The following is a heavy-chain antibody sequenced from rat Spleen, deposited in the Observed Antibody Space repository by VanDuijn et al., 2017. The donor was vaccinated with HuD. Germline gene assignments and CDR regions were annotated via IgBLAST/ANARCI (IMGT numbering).Heavy chain of an antibody. D-gene: IGHD4-3*01. CDR3: ARIGGADYFDD. V-gene: IGHV5-34*01. Sequence: EVQLVESGGGLVQPGRSLKLSCVASGFTFSDYGMNWIRQAPGKGLEWVAYISSHSGTIYYADTVKGRFTIARDNAKNTLYLQLSSLRSEDTALYDGARIGGADYFDDGGQGVMVTVSS. J-gene: IGHJ2*01. CDR1: GFTFSDYG. CDR2: ISSHSGTI.